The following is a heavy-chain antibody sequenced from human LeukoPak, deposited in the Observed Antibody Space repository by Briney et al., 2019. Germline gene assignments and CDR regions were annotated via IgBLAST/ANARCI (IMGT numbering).Heavy chain of an antibody. CDR3: ARDRPPLYYGMDV. V-gene: IGHV3-21*01. CDR2: ISSSSRYI. Sequence: GGSLRLSCAASGFTFSTYSMNWVRQAPGKGLEWVSSISSSSRYIYFADSVKGRFTISRDYAKNSLYLQMNSLRAEDTAVYYCARDRPPLYYGMDVWGQGTTVTVSS. J-gene: IGHJ6*02. CDR1: GFTFSTYS.